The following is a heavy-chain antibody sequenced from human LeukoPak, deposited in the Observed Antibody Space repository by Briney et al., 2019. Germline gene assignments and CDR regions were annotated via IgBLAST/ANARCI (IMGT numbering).Heavy chain of an antibody. Sequence: ASVKVSCKASGYTFTSYGISWVRQAPGQGLEWMGWINPNSGGTNYAQKFQGRVTMTRDTSISTAYMELSRLRSDDTAVYYCARGTLITMIVVGDYWGQGTLVTVSS. CDR1: GYTFTSYG. J-gene: IGHJ4*02. CDR2: INPNSGGT. V-gene: IGHV1-2*02. CDR3: ARGTLITMIVVGDY. D-gene: IGHD3-22*01.